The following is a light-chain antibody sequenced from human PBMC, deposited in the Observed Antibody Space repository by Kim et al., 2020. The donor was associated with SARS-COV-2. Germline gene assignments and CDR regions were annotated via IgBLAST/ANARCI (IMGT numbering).Light chain of an antibody. CDR2: GAS. V-gene: IGKV3-15*01. CDR3: LQYYNWPPWT. CDR1: QSVKNN. Sequence: PGDRATLSCRASQSVKNNLAWYQQKPGQAPRLLIYGASTRATGIPARFSAGGSGTEFILTISSLQSEDFAVYYCLQYYNWPPWTFGQGTKV. J-gene: IGKJ1*01.